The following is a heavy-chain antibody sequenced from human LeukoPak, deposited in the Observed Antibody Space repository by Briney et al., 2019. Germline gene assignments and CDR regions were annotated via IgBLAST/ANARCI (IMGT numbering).Heavy chain of an antibody. CDR2: ISGSGGST. CDR1: GLTFSSYA. Sequence: GGSLRLTCAASGLTFSSYAMSWVRQAPGKGLEWVSAISGSGGSTYYADSVKGRFTISRDNSKNTLYLQMNSLRAEDTAVYYCAKDSRYFDGYWGQGTLVTVSS. D-gene: IGHD3-9*01. J-gene: IGHJ4*02. V-gene: IGHV3-23*01. CDR3: AKDSRYFDGY.